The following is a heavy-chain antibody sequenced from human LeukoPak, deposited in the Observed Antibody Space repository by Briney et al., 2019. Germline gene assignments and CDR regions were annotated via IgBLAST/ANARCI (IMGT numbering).Heavy chain of an antibody. CDR1: GGSFSGHY. CDR3: ARFYYYDSSGYYYFDY. Sequence: SEPLSLTCAVWGGSFSGHYWSCTRQPPGKGLECIGEINHSGSTNYNPSLKSRVTLSVDTTKNLFSLKLSSVTAADTAVYYCARFYYYDSSGYYYFDYWGQGTLVTVSS. V-gene: IGHV4-34*01. J-gene: IGHJ4*02. CDR2: INHSGST. D-gene: IGHD3-22*01.